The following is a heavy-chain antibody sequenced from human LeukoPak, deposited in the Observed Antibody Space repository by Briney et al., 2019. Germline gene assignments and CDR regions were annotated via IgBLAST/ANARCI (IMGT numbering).Heavy chain of an antibody. CDR1: GFIFNNYA. CDR3: ARRGGSSWSSFDY. D-gene: IGHD6-13*01. CDR2: ISGLGGSA. V-gene: IGHV3-23*01. J-gene: IGHJ4*02. Sequence: GGSLRPSCAASGFIFNNYAMNWVRQAPGKGLEWVSGISGLGGSAYYAASAKGRFTISRDNSGNRVFLQLNSLRVEDTAVYYCARRGGSSWSSFDYWGQGTLVTVSS.